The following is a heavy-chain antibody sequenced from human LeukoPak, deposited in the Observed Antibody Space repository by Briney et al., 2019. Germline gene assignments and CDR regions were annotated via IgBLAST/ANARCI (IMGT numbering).Heavy chain of an antibody. Sequence: PSETLSLTCAVYGGPFSTYYWSWIRQPAGKGLEWIGRIYTSGSTNYNPSLKSRVTMSIDTSKSQFSLKLSSVTAADTAVYYCARLPTVVTRVAFDIWGQGTMVTVSS. CDR2: IYTSGST. V-gene: IGHV4-59*10. CDR1: GGPFSTYY. D-gene: IGHD4-23*01. J-gene: IGHJ3*02. CDR3: ARLPTVVTRVAFDI.